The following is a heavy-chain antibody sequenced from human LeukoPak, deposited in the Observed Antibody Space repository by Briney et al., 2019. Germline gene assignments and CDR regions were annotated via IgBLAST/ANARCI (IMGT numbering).Heavy chain of an antibody. Sequence: GGSLRLSCAASGFTFSSYAMSWVRQAPGKGLEWVSGINWNGGSTGYADSVKGRFTISRDNAKNSLYLQMNSLRAEDTALYHCARGALYGSGSYYNPLDYWGQGTLVTVSS. CDR2: INWNGGST. V-gene: IGHV3-20*01. CDR3: ARGALYGSGSYYNPLDY. D-gene: IGHD3-10*01. CDR1: GFTFSSYA. J-gene: IGHJ4*02.